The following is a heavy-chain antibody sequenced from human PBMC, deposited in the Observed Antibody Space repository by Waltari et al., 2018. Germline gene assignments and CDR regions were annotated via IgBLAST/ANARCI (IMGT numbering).Heavy chain of an antibody. Sequence: QLQLQESGPGLVKPSETLSLTCTVSGGSISSSSYYWGWIRQPPGKGLEWIGSIYYSGSTYYNPSLKSRVTISVDTSKNQFSLKLSSVTAADTAVYYCARVTRNDFWSGIGDYWGQGTLVTVSS. CDR1: GGSISSSSYY. CDR2: IYYSGST. J-gene: IGHJ4*02. V-gene: IGHV4-39*07. D-gene: IGHD3-3*01. CDR3: ARVTRNDFWSGIGDY.